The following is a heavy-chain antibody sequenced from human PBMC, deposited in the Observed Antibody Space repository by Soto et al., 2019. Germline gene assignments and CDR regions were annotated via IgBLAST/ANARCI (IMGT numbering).Heavy chain of an antibody. J-gene: IGHJ6*02. CDR2: INTHNGNT. Sequence: GASVKVSCKASGYTFTTYGISWVRQAPGQGLEWLRWINTHNGNTNYAQNLQGRVIMTADTSTSTAYMELRSLRSDDTAIYYCRRGGSAPYYYYGMDAWGQGTTVTVSS. D-gene: IGHD3-10*01. V-gene: IGHV1-18*01. CDR1: GYTFTTYG. CDR3: RRGGSAPYYYYGMDA.